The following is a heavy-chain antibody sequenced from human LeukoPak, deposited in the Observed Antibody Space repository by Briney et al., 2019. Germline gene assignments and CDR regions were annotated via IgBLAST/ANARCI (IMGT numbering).Heavy chain of an antibody. V-gene: IGHV3-7*03. Sequence: PGGSLRLSCAASGFRFSSYWMTWVRQAPGKGVEWVANIKQDGSEKFYVDSVKGRFTISRDNAKNSLYLQMNSLRADDTGVYYCASQPAAADVDYWGQGTLVTVSS. CDR2: IKQDGSEK. D-gene: IGHD2-2*01. J-gene: IGHJ4*02. CDR1: GFRFSSYW. CDR3: ASQPAAADVDY.